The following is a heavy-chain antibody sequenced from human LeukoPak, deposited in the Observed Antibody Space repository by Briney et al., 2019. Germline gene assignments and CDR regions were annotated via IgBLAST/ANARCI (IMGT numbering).Heavy chain of an antibody. V-gene: IGHV4-39*01. Sequence: SETLSLTCTVSGGSISSSSYYWGWIRQPPGKGLEWIGSIYFSGGTYYNASLKSRVTISVDTSKNQFSLKLSSVTAADTAVYCCARQTGSGLFSLPGGQGTLVTVSS. D-gene: IGHD3-10*01. CDR1: GGSISSSSYY. J-gene: IGHJ4*02. CDR2: IYFSGGT. CDR3: ARQTGSGLFSLP.